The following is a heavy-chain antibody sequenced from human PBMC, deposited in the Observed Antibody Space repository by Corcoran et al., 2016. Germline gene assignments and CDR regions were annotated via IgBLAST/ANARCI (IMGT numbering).Heavy chain of an antibody. CDR3: ARGGSEDDYVWGSYRYSEPDY. Sequence: QVQLVQSGAEVKKPGASVKVSCKASGYTFTSYYMHWVRQAPGQGLEWMGIINPSGGSTSYAQKFQGRVTMTRDTSSSTVYMELSSLRSEDTAVYYCARGGSEDDYVWGSYRYSEPDYWGQGTLVTVSS. V-gene: IGHV1-46*01. CDR1: GYTFTSYY. CDR2: INPSGGST. J-gene: IGHJ4*02. D-gene: IGHD3-16*02.